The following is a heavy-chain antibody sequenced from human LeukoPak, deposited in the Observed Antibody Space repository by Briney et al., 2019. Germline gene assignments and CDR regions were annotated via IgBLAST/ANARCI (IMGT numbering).Heavy chain of an antibody. V-gene: IGHV3-21*01. Sequence: GSLRLSCAASGFTFSSYSMNWVRQAPGKGLEWVSSISSSSSYIYYADSVKGRFTISRDNAKNSLYLQMNSLRAEDTAVYYCARATYYYDSSGYPYWGQGTLVTVSS. CDR2: ISSSSSYI. D-gene: IGHD3-22*01. J-gene: IGHJ4*02. CDR3: ARATYYYDSSGYPY. CDR1: GFTFSSYS.